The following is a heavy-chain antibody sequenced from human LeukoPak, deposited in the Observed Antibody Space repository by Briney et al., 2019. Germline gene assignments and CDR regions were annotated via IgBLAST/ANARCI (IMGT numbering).Heavy chain of an antibody. Sequence: GGSLRLSCAASGFTFSSYSMNWVRQAPGKGLEWVSSISSSSSYIYYADSVKGRFTISRDNAKNSLYLQMNSLRAEDTAVYYCARDTSVYYYYMDVWGKGTTVTVSS. J-gene: IGHJ6*03. CDR3: ARDTSVYYYYMDV. V-gene: IGHV3-21*01. CDR2: ISSSSSYI. CDR1: GFTFSSYS.